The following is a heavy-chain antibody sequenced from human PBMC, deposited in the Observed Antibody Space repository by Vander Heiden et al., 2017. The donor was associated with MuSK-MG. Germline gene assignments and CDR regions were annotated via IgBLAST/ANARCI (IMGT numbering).Heavy chain of an antibody. D-gene: IGHD6-13*01. V-gene: IGHV3-23*01. CDR3: ARDYSRSWSGLGY. CDR2: ISGSGSNT. CDR1: GFTFNTYV. J-gene: IGHJ4*02. Sequence: VQLLESGGGLVQPGGSLRLSCAASGFTFNTYVISWVRQAPGKGLEWVSGISGSGSNTYYGDSVKGRFTISRDNSKNTVYLQMNSLRVEDTAVYYCARDYSRSWSGLGYWGQGTLVTVSS.